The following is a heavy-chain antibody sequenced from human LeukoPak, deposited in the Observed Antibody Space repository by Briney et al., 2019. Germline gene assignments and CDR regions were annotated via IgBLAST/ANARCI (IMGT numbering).Heavy chain of an antibody. D-gene: IGHD4-17*01. CDR2: ISGSGGYI. Sequence: GGSLRLSCAASGFTFSSYGMNWVRQAPGTGLEWVSAISGSGGYIYYADSVKGRFTISRDNSKNTLYLQMNSLRAEDTAVYYCAKERHDYDDPPLYFDYSGQGTLVTVSS. CDR1: GFTFSSYG. V-gene: IGHV3-23*01. J-gene: IGHJ4*02. CDR3: AKERHDYDDPPLYFDY.